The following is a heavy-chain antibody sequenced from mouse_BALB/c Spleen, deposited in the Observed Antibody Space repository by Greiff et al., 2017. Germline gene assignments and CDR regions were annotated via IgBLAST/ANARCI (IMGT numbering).Heavy chain of an antibody. J-gene: IGHJ2*01. CDR3: ARELTTVVAEYYFDY. V-gene: IGHV5-9-3*01. CDR2: ISSGGSYT. Sequence: EVQRVESGGGLVKPGGSLKLSCAASGFTFSSYAMSWVRQTPEKRLEWVATISSGGSYTYYPDSVKGRFTISRDNAKNTLYLQMSSLRSEDTAMYYCARELTTVVAEYYFDYWGQGTTLTVSS. CDR1: GFTFSSYA. D-gene: IGHD1-1*01.